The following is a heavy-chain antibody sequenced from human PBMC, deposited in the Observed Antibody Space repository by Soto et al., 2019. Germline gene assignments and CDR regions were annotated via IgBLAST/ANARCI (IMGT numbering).Heavy chain of an antibody. D-gene: IGHD1-1*01. J-gene: IGHJ4*02. CDR1: GFTFNYA. V-gene: IGHV3-23*01. CDR3: ARDAVYNDGLWLVAY. Sequence: GGSLGLSCAASGFTFNYAMMWVRQAPGKGQEWVSGIVGDGSSIYYADSVKGRFTISRDNSKNTLYLQMNSLRVEDTAVYYCARDAVYNDGLWLVAYWGQGTLVTVSS. CDR2: IVGDGSSI.